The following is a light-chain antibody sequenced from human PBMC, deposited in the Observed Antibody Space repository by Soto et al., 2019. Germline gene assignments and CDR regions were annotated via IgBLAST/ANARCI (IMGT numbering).Light chain of an antibody. J-gene: IGKJ1*01. V-gene: IGKV3D-15*01. CDR1: QSVSSN. Sequence: DIVMTRSPATLSVSPGERATLCCMASQSVSSNLAWYQQKPGQAPRLLVYHTSNRATGIPDRFSASGSGTDFTLTISRLEPEDFAVYYCQQYESSPRTFGQGTKVDIK. CDR2: HTS. CDR3: QQYESSPRT.